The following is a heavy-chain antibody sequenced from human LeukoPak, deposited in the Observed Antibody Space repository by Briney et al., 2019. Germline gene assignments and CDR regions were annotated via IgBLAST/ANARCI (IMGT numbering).Heavy chain of an antibody. CDR2: IFYSGST. CDR3: ARGLGPTEGGWFDP. Sequence: KPSETLSLTCTVSGGSISSYYWSWIRQPPGKGLEWIGYIFYSGSTNYNPSLKSRVTISADTSKNQFSLKLSSVTAADTAVYYCARGLGPTEGGWFDPWGQGTLVTVSS. CDR1: GGSISSYY. J-gene: IGHJ5*02. D-gene: IGHD4-11*01. V-gene: IGHV4-59*01.